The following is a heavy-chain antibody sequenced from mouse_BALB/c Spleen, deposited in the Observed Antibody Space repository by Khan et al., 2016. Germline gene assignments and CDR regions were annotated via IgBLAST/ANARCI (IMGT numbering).Heavy chain of an antibody. CDR1: GFNFSSFG. CDR3: ARRIVTRDYYGMDY. J-gene: IGHJ4*01. V-gene: IGHV5-17*02. Sequence: EVELVESGGGLVQPGGSRKLSFAASGFNFSSFGMHWVRQAPEKGLEWVAYISSGSNTIYYADTLKGRSTISRDNPKKTLFLQLTSLRSEDTAMCYCARRIVTRDYYGMDYWGQGTSVTVSS. CDR2: ISSGSNTI. D-gene: IGHD2-5*01.